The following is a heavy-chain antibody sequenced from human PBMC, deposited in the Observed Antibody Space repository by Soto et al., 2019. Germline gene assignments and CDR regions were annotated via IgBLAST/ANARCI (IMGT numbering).Heavy chain of an antibody. Sequence: HPGGSLRLSCAASGFTFSSYGMHWVRQAPGKGLEWVAVISYDGSNKYYADSVKGRFTISRDNSKNTLYLQMNSLRAEDKVVYYCANGRNHPYYYMDVWGKGTTVTVS. CDR1: GFTFSSYG. CDR3: ANGRNHPYYYMDV. V-gene: IGHV3-30*18. D-gene: IGHD1-1*01. CDR2: ISYDGSNK. J-gene: IGHJ6*03.